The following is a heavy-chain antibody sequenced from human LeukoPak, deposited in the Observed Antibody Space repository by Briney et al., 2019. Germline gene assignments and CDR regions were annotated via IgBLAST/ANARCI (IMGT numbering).Heavy chain of an antibody. Sequence: GGSLRLSCPASGFTFSSYAMSWVRQAPGKGLEWVSSISDSGSGTYYADSVKGRFTISRDNSKNTLYLQMNSLRAEDTAVYYCAKEGDFWSGYLGIYWGQGTLVTVSS. CDR1: GFTFSSYA. J-gene: IGHJ4*02. D-gene: IGHD3-3*01. CDR3: AKEGDFWSGYLGIY. V-gene: IGHV3-23*01. CDR2: ISDSGSGT.